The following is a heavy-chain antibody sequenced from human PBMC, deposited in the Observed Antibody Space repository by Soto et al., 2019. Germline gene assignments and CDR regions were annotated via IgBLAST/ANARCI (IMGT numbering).Heavy chain of an antibody. CDR1: GGSISSYC. D-gene: IGHD6-6*01. V-gene: IGHV4-4*07. Sequence: SETLSLPCSVSGGSISSYCWSWIRQPAGKGLEWIGRIYTSGSTNYNPSLKSRVTMSVDTSKKQFSLKLSSVTAADTAVYYCARDGRELADAFGIWGQGTRVTVSS. CDR2: IYTSGST. J-gene: IGHJ3*02. CDR3: ARDGRELADAFGI.